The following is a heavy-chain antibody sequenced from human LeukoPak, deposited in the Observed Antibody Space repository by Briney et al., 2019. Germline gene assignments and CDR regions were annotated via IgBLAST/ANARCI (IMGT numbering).Heavy chain of an antibody. D-gene: IGHD4-11*01. CDR3: ARYSNYVLGFDY. J-gene: IGHJ4*02. CDR1: GGSFSGYY. V-gene: IGHV4-34*01. Sequence: PSETLSLTCAVYGGSFSGYYWSWIRQPPGKGLEWIGEINHSGSTNYNPSLKSRVTISVDTSKNQFSLKLSSVTAADTAVYYCARYSNYVLGFDYWGQGTLVTVSS. CDR2: INHSGST.